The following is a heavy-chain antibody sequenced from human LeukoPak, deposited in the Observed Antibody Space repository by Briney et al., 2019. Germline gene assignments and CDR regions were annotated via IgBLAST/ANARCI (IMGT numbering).Heavy chain of an antibody. CDR3: ARGQGRLVVPIFDY. J-gene: IGHJ4*02. Sequence: PGGSLRLSCAASGFTFSSYAMHWVRQAPGKGLEYVSAISSNGGSTYYTDSVKGRFTISGDNSKNTLYLQMGSLRAEDMAVYYCARGQGRLVVPIFDYWGQGTLVTVSS. V-gene: IGHV3-64*02. D-gene: IGHD3-9*01. CDR1: GFTFSSYA. CDR2: ISSNGGST.